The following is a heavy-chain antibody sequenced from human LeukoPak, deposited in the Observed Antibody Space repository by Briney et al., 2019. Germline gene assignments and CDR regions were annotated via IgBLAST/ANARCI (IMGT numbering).Heavy chain of an antibody. Sequence: SGGSLRLSCAPSGFNFSSYAMSWVRQAPGKGLEWVSGIGASGGSTYYADSVKGRFTISRDNSKNTLYLQMNSLRTEDTAVYYCAKAEGYDILTGLDYWGQGTLVTVSS. V-gene: IGHV3-23*01. D-gene: IGHD3-9*01. CDR1: GFNFSSYA. CDR2: IGASGGST. CDR3: AKAEGYDILTGLDY. J-gene: IGHJ4*02.